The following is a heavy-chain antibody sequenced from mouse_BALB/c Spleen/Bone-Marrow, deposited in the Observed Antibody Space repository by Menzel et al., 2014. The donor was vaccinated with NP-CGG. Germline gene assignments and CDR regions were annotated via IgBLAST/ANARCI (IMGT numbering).Heavy chain of an antibody. D-gene: IGHD1-1*02. V-gene: IGHV1-18*01. Sequence: VQLQQSGPNLVKPGASVKISCKASGYSFTGYYMHGVKQSHGKSLEWIGRVNPNNDGTTYTQKFKGKAILTVDKSSSTAYKELRSLATEDSAVYYCARRDYGDFWGQGTTLTVTS. CDR3: ARRDYGDF. CDR2: VNPNNDGT. J-gene: IGHJ2*01. CDR1: GYSFTGYY.